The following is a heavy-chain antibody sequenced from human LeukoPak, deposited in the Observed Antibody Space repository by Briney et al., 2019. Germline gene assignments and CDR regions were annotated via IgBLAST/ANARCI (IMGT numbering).Heavy chain of an antibody. CDR3: ARDRNTYYDTSGYYPDAFDI. Sequence: GGSLRLSCAASEFTFTSYELNWVRQAPGKGLEWVSYISSSGNTISYADSVKGRFTISRDNAKNSLYLQVISLRAEDTAVYYCARDRNTYYDTSGYYPDAFDIWGQGTMVTVSS. D-gene: IGHD3-22*01. V-gene: IGHV3-48*03. CDR1: EFTFTSYE. CDR2: ISSSGNTI. J-gene: IGHJ3*02.